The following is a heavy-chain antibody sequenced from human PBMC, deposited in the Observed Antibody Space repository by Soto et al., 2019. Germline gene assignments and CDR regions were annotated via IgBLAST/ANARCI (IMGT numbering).Heavy chain of an antibody. J-gene: IGHJ6*02. CDR1: GGTFSSYT. V-gene: IGHV1-69*02. D-gene: IGHD6-13*01. Sequence: QVQLVQSGAEVKKPGSSVKVSCKASGGTFSSYTISWVRQAPGQGLEWMGRIIPILGIANYAQKFQGRVTITADKSTSTAYMELSSLRSEDTAVYYWARAGAAAGTNYYYYGMDVWGQGTTVTVSS. CDR2: IIPILGIA. CDR3: ARAGAAAGTNYYYYGMDV.